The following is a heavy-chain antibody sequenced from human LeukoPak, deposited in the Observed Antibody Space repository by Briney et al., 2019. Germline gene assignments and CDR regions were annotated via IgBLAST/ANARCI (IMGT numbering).Heavy chain of an antibody. CDR2: IYYSGST. V-gene: IGHV4-39*07. CDR1: GGSISSSSYY. J-gene: IGHJ4*02. Sequence: SETLSLTCTVSGGSISSSSYYWGWIRQPPGKGLEWIGSIYYSGSTYYNPSLKCRVTISVDTSKNQFSLKLSSVTAADTAVYYCAREQWLRHFDYWGQGTLVTVSS. D-gene: IGHD6-19*01. CDR3: AREQWLRHFDY.